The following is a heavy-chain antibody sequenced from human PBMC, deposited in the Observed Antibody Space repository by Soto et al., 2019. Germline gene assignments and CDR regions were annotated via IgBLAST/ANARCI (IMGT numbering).Heavy chain of an antibody. CDR3: AKDLKDYGSGSYPKPIDY. J-gene: IGHJ4*02. Sequence: PGGSLRLSCAASVFPFSSYAMSWVRQAPGKGLEWVSAISGSGGSTYYADSVKGRFTISRDNSKNTLYLQMNSLRAEDTAVYYCAKDLKDYGSGSYPKPIDYWGQGTLVTVSS. V-gene: IGHV3-23*01. D-gene: IGHD3-10*01. CDR2: ISGSGGST. CDR1: VFPFSSYA.